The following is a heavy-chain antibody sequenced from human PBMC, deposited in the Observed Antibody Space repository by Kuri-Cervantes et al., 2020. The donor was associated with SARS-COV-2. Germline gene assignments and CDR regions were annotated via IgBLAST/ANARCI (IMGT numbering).Heavy chain of an antibody. J-gene: IGHJ5*02. CDR1: GYSFSSYW. CDR2: IDPSDSYT. Sequence: GESLKISCKGSGYSFSSYWIGWVRQMPGKSLEWMGRIDPSDSYTNYSPSFQGHVTISADKSISTAYLQWSSLKASDTAMYYCARLLEYSSSSWFDPWGQGTLVTVSS. CDR3: ARLLEYSSSSWFDP. D-gene: IGHD6-6*01. V-gene: IGHV5-10-1*01.